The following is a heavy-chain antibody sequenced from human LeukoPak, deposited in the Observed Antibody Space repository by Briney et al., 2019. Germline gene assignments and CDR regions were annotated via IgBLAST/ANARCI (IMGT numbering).Heavy chain of an antibody. CDR1: GGTFSSYA. Sequence: ASVKVSCKASGGTFSSYAIIWVRQAPGQGLEWMGRIIPILGIANYAQKFQGRVTITADKSTSTAYMELSSLRSEDTAVYYCARVHCSSTSCPYYFDYWGQGTLVTVSS. V-gene: IGHV1-69*04. J-gene: IGHJ4*02. D-gene: IGHD2-2*01. CDR2: IIPILGIA. CDR3: ARVHCSSTSCPYYFDY.